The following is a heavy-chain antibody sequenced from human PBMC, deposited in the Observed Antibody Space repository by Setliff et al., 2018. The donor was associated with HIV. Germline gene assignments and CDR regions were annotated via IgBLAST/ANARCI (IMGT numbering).Heavy chain of an antibody. D-gene: IGHD3-10*01. J-gene: IGHJ6*03. CDR2: IYYSGST. CDR3: ARDSVVRGVMVGMDV. Sequence: SETLSLTCTVSGGSISSYYWSWIRQPPGKGLEWIGYIYYSGSTNYNPSLKSRVTISVDTSKNQFHLKLSSVTAADTAVYYCARDSVVRGVMVGMDVWGKGTKVTVS. CDR1: GGSISSYY. V-gene: IGHV4-59*01.